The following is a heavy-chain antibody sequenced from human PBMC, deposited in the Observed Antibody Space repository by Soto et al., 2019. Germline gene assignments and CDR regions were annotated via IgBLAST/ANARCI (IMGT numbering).Heavy chain of an antibody. CDR1: GFTFSSYY. CDR2: IKTDGSFS. CDR3: ARGFYGDHPALDY. J-gene: IGHJ4*02. D-gene: IGHD4-17*01. V-gene: IGHV3-74*01. Sequence: EVQLVESGGGLVQPGGSRRLSCAASGFTFSSYYMHWVRQAPGTGMVWISRIKTDGSFSSYADSVKGRFTISRDNARNTLFLQMNSLRDDDTAVYYCARGFYGDHPALDYWGQGTLVSVSS.